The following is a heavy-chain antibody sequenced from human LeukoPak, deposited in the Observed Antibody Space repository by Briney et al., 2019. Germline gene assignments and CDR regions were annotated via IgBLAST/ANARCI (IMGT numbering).Heavy chain of an antibody. D-gene: IGHD1-14*01. CDR1: GFTFSSYA. Sequence: GGSLRLPCAASGFTFSSYAMHWVRQAPGKGLEWVAVISYDGSNKYYADSVKGRFTISRDNSKNTLYLQMNSLRAEDTAVYYCARDGTGRSSGMDVWGQGTTVTVSS. V-gene: IGHV3-30*04. CDR2: ISYDGSNK. CDR3: ARDGTGRSSGMDV. J-gene: IGHJ6*02.